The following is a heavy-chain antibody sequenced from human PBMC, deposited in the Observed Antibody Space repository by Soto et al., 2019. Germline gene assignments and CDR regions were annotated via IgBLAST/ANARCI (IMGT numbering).Heavy chain of an antibody. Sequence: QVKLVQSGAEVKKPGSSVKVSCKASGGTFGNSAISWVRQDPGQGLEWMGGIIPVFGTVNYAQKFEGRVTITADESTSTVFMEMSWLTSEDTAVYYCAKVMAAAGYDSWGQGTLVTVSS. CDR3: AKVMAAAGYDS. J-gene: IGHJ4*02. CDR1: GGTFGNSA. V-gene: IGHV1-69*01. CDR2: IIPVFGTV. D-gene: IGHD3-16*01.